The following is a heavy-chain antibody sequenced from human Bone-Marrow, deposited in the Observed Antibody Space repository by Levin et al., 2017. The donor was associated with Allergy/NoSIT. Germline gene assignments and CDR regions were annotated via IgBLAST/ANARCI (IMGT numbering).Heavy chain of an antibody. V-gene: IGHV1-46*01. CDR2: INPSGGST. D-gene: IGHD1-1*01. CDR3: ARVAGNNYYYHYMDV. J-gene: IGHJ6*03. Sequence: PRASVKVSCKTSGYTFTSYYLHWVRQAPGQGLEWVGMINPSGGSTTYAQKFQGRVTMTRDTSTRTVYMELSSLISDDTAVYYCARVAGNNYYYHYMDVWGKGTTVTVSS. CDR1: GYTFTSYY.